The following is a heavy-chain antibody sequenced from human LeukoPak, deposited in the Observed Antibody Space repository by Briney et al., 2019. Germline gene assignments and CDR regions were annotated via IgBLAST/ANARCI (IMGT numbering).Heavy chain of an antibody. Sequence: SETLSLTCAVYVGSFSGYYWSWIRQPPGKGLEWIGEINHSGSTNYNPSLKSRVTISVDTSKNQFSLKLSSVTAADTAVYYCARESITMVRGVIIGYYYYYMDVWGKGTTVT. D-gene: IGHD3-10*01. J-gene: IGHJ6*03. CDR3: ARESITMVRGVIIGYYYYYMDV. CDR1: VGSFSGYY. V-gene: IGHV4-34*01. CDR2: INHSGST.